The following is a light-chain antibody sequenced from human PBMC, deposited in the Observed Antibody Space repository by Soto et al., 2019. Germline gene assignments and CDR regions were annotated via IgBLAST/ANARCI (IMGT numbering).Light chain of an antibody. Sequence: QAVVTQPPSASGTPGQRVTISCSGSNSNIGSNTVNWYQQLPGTAPKLLIYNNNQRPSGVPDRISGSKSGTSASLAISGLQSEDEADYYCAAWDGGHVVFGGGTKVTVL. CDR2: NNN. CDR1: NSNIGSNT. J-gene: IGLJ2*01. V-gene: IGLV1-44*01. CDR3: AAWDGGHVV.